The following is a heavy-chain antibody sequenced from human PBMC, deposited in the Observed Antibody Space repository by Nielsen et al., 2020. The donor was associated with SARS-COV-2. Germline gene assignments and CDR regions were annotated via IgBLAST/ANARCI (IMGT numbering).Heavy chain of an antibody. J-gene: IGHJ3*02. CDR3: AREYSSSPGAFDI. CDR2: IYYSGAT. D-gene: IGHD6-6*01. CDR1: GGSISRYY. V-gene: IGHV4-59*01. Sequence: SETLSLTCTVSGGSISRYYWSWIRQPAGKGLACIAYIYYSGATNYNPSLKSRVTISAATSKNQFSLKLRSVTAADTAVYYCAREYSSSPGAFDIWGQGTMVTVSS.